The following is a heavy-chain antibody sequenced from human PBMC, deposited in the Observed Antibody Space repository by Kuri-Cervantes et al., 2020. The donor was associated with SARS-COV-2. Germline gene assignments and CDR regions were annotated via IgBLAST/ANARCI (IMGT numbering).Heavy chain of an antibody. V-gene: IGHV3-7*04. Sequence: GESLKISCAASGFTFSSYAMHWVRQAPGKGLEWVANIKQDGSEKYYVDSVKGRFTISRDNAKNSLYLQMNSLRAEDTAVYYCAGALYGGRTDYYYGMDVWGQGTTVTVSS. J-gene: IGHJ6*02. D-gene: IGHD4-23*01. CDR2: IKQDGSEK. CDR1: GFTFSSYA. CDR3: AGALYGGRTDYYYGMDV.